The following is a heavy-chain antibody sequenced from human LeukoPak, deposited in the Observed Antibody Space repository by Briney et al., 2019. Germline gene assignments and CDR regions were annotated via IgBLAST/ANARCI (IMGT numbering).Heavy chain of an antibody. CDR1: GFTFSSYA. CDR2: ISSNGGST. Sequence: GGSLRLSCAASGFTFSSYAMHWVRQAPGKGLEYVSAISSNGGSTYYANSVNGRFTISRDNSKNTLYLQMGSLRAEDMAVYYCARGIWFGDYWGQGTLVTVSS. CDR3: ARGIWFGDY. J-gene: IGHJ4*02. V-gene: IGHV3-64*01. D-gene: IGHD3-10*01.